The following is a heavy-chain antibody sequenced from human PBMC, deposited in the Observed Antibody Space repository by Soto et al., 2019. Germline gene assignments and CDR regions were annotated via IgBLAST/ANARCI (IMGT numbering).Heavy chain of an antibody. V-gene: IGHV3-7*04. J-gene: IGHJ3*02. D-gene: IGHD3-16*01. CDR2: IKGDGTYK. CDR1: GFNFSIFY. CDR3: VRGGGSLDT. Sequence: GGSLRLSCAAAGFNFSIFYMSWVRQAPGKGLEWVANIKGDGTYKYCVDSLKGRFTISRDNAKNSLYLQMNSLTAEETAVYYCVRGGGSLDTWGQGTMVTVSS.